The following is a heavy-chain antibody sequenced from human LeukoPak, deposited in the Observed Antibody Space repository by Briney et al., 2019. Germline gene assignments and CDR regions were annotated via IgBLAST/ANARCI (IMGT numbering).Heavy chain of an antibody. CDR2: ITTTGTTI. V-gene: IGHV3-11*04. CDR1: GFTFSDCY. Sequence: GGSLRLSCAASGFTFSDCYMGWIRQAPGRGLEWISYITTTGTTIYYADSVKGRFTISRDNAKNSLYLQMNSLRAEDTAVYYCARGYSSSSSYYYYYMDVWGKGTTVTVSS. CDR3: ARGYSSSSSYYYYYMDV. J-gene: IGHJ6*03. D-gene: IGHD6-6*01.